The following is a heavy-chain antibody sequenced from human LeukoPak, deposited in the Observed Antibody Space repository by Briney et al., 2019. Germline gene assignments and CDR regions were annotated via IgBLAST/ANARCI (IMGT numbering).Heavy chain of an antibody. V-gene: IGHV3-7*01. CDR1: EFIFSSYW. Sequence: GGSLRLSCGGSEFIFSSYWMRWVRQAPGKGLEWVAKIKQDGSEKYYVDSVEGRFTISRENAKNSMYLLMHSLRVEDTAVYYCVRDVLYYYGAERLFWFDPWGQGTLVTVSS. CDR3: VRDVLYYYGAERLFWFDP. CDR2: IKQDGSEK. J-gene: IGHJ5*02. D-gene: IGHD3-10*01.